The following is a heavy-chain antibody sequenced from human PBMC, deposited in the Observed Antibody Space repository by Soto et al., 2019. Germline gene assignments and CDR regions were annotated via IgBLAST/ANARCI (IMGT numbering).Heavy chain of an antibody. CDR3: ARDWEPTRYYDDSSGYRPSIDY. Sequence: GASVKVSCKASGYTFTSYGTSWVRQAPGQGLEWMGWISAYNGNTNYAQKLQGRVTMTTDTSTSTAYMELRSLRSDDTAVYYCARDWEPTRYYDDSSGYRPSIDYWGQGTLVTVSS. V-gene: IGHV1-18*04. J-gene: IGHJ4*02. CDR2: ISAYNGNT. CDR1: GYTFTSYG. D-gene: IGHD3-22*01.